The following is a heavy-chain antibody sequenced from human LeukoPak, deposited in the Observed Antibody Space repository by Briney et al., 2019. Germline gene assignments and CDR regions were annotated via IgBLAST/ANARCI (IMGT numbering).Heavy chain of an antibody. Sequence: SETLSLTCTVSGGSISSSGYYWGWIRQPPGKGLEWIGSIYYSGSTFYNPSLKSRVTISVDTSKNQFSLKLSSVTAADTAVYYCARGLRMRGIAAAVNWFDPWGQGTLVTVSS. CDR3: ARGLRMRGIAAAVNWFDP. CDR1: GGSISSSGYY. J-gene: IGHJ5*02. CDR2: IYYSGST. D-gene: IGHD6-13*01. V-gene: IGHV4-39*07.